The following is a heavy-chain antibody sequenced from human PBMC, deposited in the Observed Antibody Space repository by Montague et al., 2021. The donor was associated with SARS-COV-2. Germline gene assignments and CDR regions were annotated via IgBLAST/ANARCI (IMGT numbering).Heavy chain of an antibody. J-gene: IGHJ4*02. CDR2: IDWDEDQ. CDR1: GFSLNTSGMC. V-gene: IGHV2-70*01. D-gene: IGHD4-17*01. CDR3: ARSYGDYRDSYFDY. Sequence: VEPTQTLTLTCTFSGFSLNTSGMCVSWIRQPPGKALEWLALIDWDEDQYYSTSLKTRLTISKDTSKNQVVLTMTNMDPIDTATYYCARSYGDYRDSYFDYWGQGTLVTVSS.